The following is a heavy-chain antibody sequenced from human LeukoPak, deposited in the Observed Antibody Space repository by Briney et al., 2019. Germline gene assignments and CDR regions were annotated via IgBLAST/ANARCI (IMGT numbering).Heavy chain of an antibody. V-gene: IGHV3-7*04. CDR2: IKEDGSEK. Sequence: GGSLRLSCAASGFTFRTYWMSWVRQAPGKGLEWVANIKEDGSEKYYVDSVKGRFTISTDDAKNSLYLQMNSLRAEGTAVYYCTRGGYWGQGTLVTVSS. CDR1: GFTFRTYW. CDR3: TRGGY. J-gene: IGHJ4*02.